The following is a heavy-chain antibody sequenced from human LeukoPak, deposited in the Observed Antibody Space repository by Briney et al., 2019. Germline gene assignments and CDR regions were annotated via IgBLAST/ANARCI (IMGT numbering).Heavy chain of an antibody. CDR1: GFTFSSYA. CDR3: AKLRDFFDSSGQFDY. D-gene: IGHD3-22*01. CDR2: TSGSGDGT. J-gene: IGHJ4*02. Sequence: GGSLRLSCAASGFTFSSYAMSWVRQAPGKGLEWVSATSGSGDGTFYADSVKGRFTISRDNSKDTLYLQMNSLRAEDTAIYYCAKLRDFFDSSGQFDYWGQGTLVTVSS. V-gene: IGHV3-23*01.